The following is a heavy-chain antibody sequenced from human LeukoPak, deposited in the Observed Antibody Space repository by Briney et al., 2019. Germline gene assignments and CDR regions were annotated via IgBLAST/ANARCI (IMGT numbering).Heavy chain of an antibody. V-gene: IGHV4-30-2*01. J-gene: IGHJ6*02. CDR1: GGSISSGGYS. CDR2: IYHSGST. Sequence: PSETLSLTCAVSGGSISSGGYSWSWIRQPPGKGLEWIGYIYHSGSTYYNPSLKSRVTISVDRPKNQFSLKLSSVTAADTAVYYCASEYPRYYGMDVWGQGTTVTVSS. CDR3: ASEYPRYYGMDV.